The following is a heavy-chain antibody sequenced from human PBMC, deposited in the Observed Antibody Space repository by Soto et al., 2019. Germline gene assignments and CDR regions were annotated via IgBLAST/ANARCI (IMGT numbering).Heavy chain of an antibody. D-gene: IGHD6-19*01. CDR1: GYTFTGYA. CDR3: ARGLAPYYFDY. V-gene: IGHV1-3*01. J-gene: IGHJ4*02. CDR2: INAGNGNT. Sequence: ASVKVSCKASGYTFTGYAMHWVSQAPGQRLEWMGWINAGNGNTKYSQKFQGRVTITRDTSASTAYMELSSLRSEDTAVYYCARGLAPYYFDYWGQGTLVTVSS.